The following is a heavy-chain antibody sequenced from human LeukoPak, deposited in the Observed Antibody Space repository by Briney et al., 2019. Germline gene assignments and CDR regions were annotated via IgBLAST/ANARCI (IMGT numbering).Heavy chain of an antibody. J-gene: IGHJ3*01. CDR1: GYTFTSYF. V-gene: IGHV1-46*01. CDR2: INPSGGST. CDR3: AREISL. Sequence: ASVKVSCKASGYTFTSYFIHWARQAPGQGLEWMGIINPSGGSTTYAQKFQGRATMTTDTSTSTVYMELSSLRSEDTAVYYCAREISLWGQGTMVTVS.